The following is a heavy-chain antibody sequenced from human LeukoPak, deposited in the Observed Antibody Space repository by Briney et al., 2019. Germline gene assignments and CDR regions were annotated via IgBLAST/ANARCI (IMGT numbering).Heavy chain of an antibody. J-gene: IGHJ2*01. Sequence: PGGSLRLSCAASGFTFSSYSMNWVRQAPGKGLEWVSSISSSSSYIYYADSVKGRFTISRDNAKNSLYLQMESLKTEDTAVYYCAREVDGISRYLWYFDLWGRGTLVTVSP. CDR1: GFTFSSYS. CDR2: ISSSSSYI. V-gene: IGHV3-21*04. D-gene: IGHD5-24*01. CDR3: AREVDGISRYLWYFDL.